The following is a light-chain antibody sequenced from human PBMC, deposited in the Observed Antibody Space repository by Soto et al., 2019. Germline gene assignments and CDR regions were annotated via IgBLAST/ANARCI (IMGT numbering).Light chain of an antibody. Sequence: DIVMTQSPDSLALSLGELATINCKSSQSFVYSSNNKNYLAWYQQKPGQHPNLLIYWAYTRESGVNDRFSGSGSGTDFTLTISSLQPEDVATYYCQKYNSAPRTFGQGTQVEIK. CDR1: QSFVYSSNNKNY. J-gene: IGKJ1*01. CDR3: QKYNSAPRT. CDR2: WAY. V-gene: IGKV4-1*01.